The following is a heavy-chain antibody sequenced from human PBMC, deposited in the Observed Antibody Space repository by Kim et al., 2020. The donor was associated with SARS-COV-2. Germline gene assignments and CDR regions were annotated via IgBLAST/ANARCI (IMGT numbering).Heavy chain of an antibody. CDR3: ARDFWELGGSGSYYKFLDY. Sequence: GGSLRLSCAASGFTFSSYGMHWVRQAPGKGLEWVAIIWNDGSNKYYADSVKGRFTISRDDSKNTVYLEMNSLRAEDTAVYYCARDFWELGGSGSYYKFLDYWGQGNVVTVSS. V-gene: IGHV3-33*01. J-gene: IGHJ4*02. CDR1: GFTFSSYG. D-gene: IGHD3-10*01. CDR2: IWNDGSNK.